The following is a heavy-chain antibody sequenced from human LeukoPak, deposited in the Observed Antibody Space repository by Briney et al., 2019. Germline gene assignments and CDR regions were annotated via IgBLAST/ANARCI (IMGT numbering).Heavy chain of an antibody. CDR3: ATDYSNFYGMDV. CDR2: IQNSATT. V-gene: IGHV4-61*01. J-gene: IGHJ6*02. Sequence: PSETLSLTCTVSGGSVNSGNYFWSWFRQPPGRGLEWIGYIQNSATTNYNPSLESRVTIFVDSSKDQFSLRVTSVTAADTAVYYCATDYSNFYGMDVWAKGLRSPSP. D-gene: IGHD4-11*01. CDR1: GGSVNSGNYF.